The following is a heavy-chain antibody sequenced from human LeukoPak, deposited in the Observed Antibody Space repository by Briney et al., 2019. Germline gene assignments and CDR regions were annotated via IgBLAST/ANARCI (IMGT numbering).Heavy chain of an antibody. Sequence: ASVKVSCKASGYTFTGYYMHWVRQAPGQGLEWMGWINPNSGGTNYAQKFQGRVTMTRDTSISTAYMELSRLRSDDTAVYYCARGPSGSGRPDDYWGQGTLVTVSS. CDR1: GYTFTGYY. J-gene: IGHJ4*02. CDR3: ARGPSGSGRPDDY. V-gene: IGHV1-2*02. D-gene: IGHD3-10*01. CDR2: INPNSGGT.